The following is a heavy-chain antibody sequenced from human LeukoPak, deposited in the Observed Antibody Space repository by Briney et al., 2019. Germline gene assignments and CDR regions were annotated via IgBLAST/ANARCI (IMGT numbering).Heavy chain of an antibody. CDR3: ARSRVWSDYWGYRDY. J-gene: IGHJ4*02. V-gene: IGHV4-59*01. D-gene: IGHD3-3*01. CDR1: GGSISSYY. CDR2: IYHSGST. Sequence: PSETLSLTCTVSGGSISSYYWSWIRQPPGKGLEWIGYIYHSGSTNYNPSLKSRVTISVDMSKNQMSLKLSSVTAADTAVYYCARSRVWSDYWGYRDYWGQGTLVTVSS.